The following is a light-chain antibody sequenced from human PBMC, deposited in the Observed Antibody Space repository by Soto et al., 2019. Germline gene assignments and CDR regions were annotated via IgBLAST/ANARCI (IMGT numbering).Light chain of an antibody. CDR1: SSDVGGYNY. CDR3: SSYTSSSSYV. V-gene: IGLV2-14*01. CDR2: DVS. Sequence: QPALTQPASVSGSPGQPITISCTRTSSDVGGYNYVSWYQQHPGKAPKLMIYDVSNRPSGVSNRFSGSKSGNTASLTISGLQAEDEADYYCSSYTSSSSYVFGTGTKVTVL. J-gene: IGLJ1*01.